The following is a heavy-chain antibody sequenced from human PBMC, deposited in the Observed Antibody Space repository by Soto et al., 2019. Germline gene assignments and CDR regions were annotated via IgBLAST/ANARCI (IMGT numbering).Heavy chain of an antibody. Sequence: SETLSLTCTVSGGSISSGGYYWSWIRQHPGKGLEWIGYIYYSGSTYYNPSLKSRVTISVDTSKNQFSLKLSAVTAADTAVYYCARVSHPIKGIAAAGWYYFDYWGQGTLVTVSS. CDR3: ARVSHPIKGIAAAGWYYFDY. CDR1: GGSISSGGYY. D-gene: IGHD6-13*01. J-gene: IGHJ4*02. CDR2: IYYSGST. V-gene: IGHV4-31*03.